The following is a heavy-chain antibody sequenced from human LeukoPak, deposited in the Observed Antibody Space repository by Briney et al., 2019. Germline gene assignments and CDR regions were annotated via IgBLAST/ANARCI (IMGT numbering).Heavy chain of an antibody. V-gene: IGHV1-18*04. CDR3: ARDYCSSTSCYFDY. J-gene: IGHJ4*02. D-gene: IGHD2-2*01. CDR1: GYTFTNYG. Sequence: ASVKVSCKASGYTFTNYGISWVRQAPGQGLEWMGWISAYNGNTNYAQKLQGRVSMTTDTSTSTAYMELRSLRSDDTAVYYCARDYCSSTSCYFDYWGQGTLATVSS. CDR2: ISAYNGNT.